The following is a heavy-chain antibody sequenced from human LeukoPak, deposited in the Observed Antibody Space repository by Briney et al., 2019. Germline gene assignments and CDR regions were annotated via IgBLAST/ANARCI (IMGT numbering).Heavy chain of an antibody. J-gene: IGHJ6*03. CDR2: MNPNSGNT. V-gene: IGHV1-8*01. CDR1: GYTFTSYD. D-gene: IGHD3-22*01. Sequence: ASVKVSCKASGYTFTSYDINWVRQATGQGLEWMGWMNPNSGNTGYAQKFQGRVTMTRNTSIITAYMELSSLRSEDTAVYYCAREGYYDTSGYYYMDVWGKGTTVTVSS. CDR3: AREGYYDTSGYYYMDV.